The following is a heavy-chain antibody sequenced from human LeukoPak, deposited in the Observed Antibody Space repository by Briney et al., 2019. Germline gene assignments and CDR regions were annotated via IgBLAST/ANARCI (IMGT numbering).Heavy chain of an antibody. CDR1: GYTFTSYG. D-gene: IGHD6-13*01. Sequence: ASVKVSCKASGYTFTSYGISWVRQAPGQGLEWMGWISAYNGNTNYAQKLQGRVTMTTDTSTSTAYMELRSLRSDDTAVYYCARGSEYSSSWYPLPLDYWGQGTLVTVSS. CDR3: ARGSEYSSSWYPLPLDY. CDR2: ISAYNGNT. V-gene: IGHV1-18*01. J-gene: IGHJ4*02.